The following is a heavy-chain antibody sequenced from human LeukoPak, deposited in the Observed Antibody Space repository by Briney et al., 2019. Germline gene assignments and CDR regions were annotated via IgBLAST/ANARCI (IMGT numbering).Heavy chain of an antibody. CDR2: ISGSGGST. CDR3: AKGSTMIVVDEYYFDY. D-gene: IGHD3-22*01. V-gene: IGHV3-23*01. J-gene: IGHJ4*02. Sequence: GGSLRLSCAASGFTFNSYAMSWLRQAPGKGLEWVSAISGSGGSTYYADSVKGRFTISRDNSKNTLYLQMNSLRAEDTAVYYCAKGSTMIVVDEYYFDYWGQGTLVTVSS. CDR1: GFTFNSYA.